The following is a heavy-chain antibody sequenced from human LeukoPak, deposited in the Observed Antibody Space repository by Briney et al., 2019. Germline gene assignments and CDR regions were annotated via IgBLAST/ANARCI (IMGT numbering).Heavy chain of an antibody. CDR3: ARVVPAATYNWFDP. Sequence: SETLSLTCTVSGGSISSYYWSWIRQPPGKGLEWIGYIYYSGSTNYNPSLKSRVTISVDTSKNQFSLKLSSVTAADTAEYYCARVVPAATYNWFDPWGQGTLVTVSS. J-gene: IGHJ5*02. CDR1: GGSISSYY. CDR2: IYYSGST. D-gene: IGHD2-2*01. V-gene: IGHV4-59*01.